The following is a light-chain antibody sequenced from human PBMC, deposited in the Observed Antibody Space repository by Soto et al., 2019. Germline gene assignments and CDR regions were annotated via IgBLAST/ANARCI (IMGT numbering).Light chain of an antibody. J-gene: IGKJ4*01. CDR1: QSVLYSSNNKNY. Sequence: DIVMTQSPDSLAVSLGERATINCKSSQSVLYSSNNKNYLAWYQQKPGQPPKLLIYWASTRESGVPDRFSGSGSGTDFTLTISSLQAEDVAVYYCQQYLQWALTFGGGTKVEIK. CDR3: QQYLQWALT. CDR2: WAS. V-gene: IGKV4-1*01.